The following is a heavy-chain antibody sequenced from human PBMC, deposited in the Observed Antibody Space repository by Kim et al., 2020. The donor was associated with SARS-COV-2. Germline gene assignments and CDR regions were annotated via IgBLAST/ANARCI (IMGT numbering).Heavy chain of an antibody. Sequence: GGSLILSCAASGFPFSRFSMFWVRQAPGKGLELVSHISASRSSIYYADSVKGRFTVSSDNADNSLYLQMSSLRHEDTAVYYCARDHNWAFDYWGRGTLVTVSS. J-gene: IGHJ4*02. D-gene: IGHD3-16*01. CDR1: GFPFSRFS. CDR3: ARDHNWAFDY. V-gene: IGHV3-48*02. CDR2: ISASRSSI.